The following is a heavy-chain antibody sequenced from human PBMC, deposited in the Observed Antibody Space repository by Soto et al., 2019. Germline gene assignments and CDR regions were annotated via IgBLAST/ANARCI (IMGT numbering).Heavy chain of an antibody. Sequence: PGGSLRLSCAASGFTFSSYWMSWVRQAPGKGLEWVANIKQDGSEKYYVDSVKGRFTISRDNAKNSLYLQMNSLRAEDTAVYYCERDRGSYPIDYWGQGTLVTVSS. CDR1: GFTFSSYW. CDR3: ERDRGSYPIDY. V-gene: IGHV3-7*03. J-gene: IGHJ4*02. D-gene: IGHD3-10*01. CDR2: IKQDGSEK.